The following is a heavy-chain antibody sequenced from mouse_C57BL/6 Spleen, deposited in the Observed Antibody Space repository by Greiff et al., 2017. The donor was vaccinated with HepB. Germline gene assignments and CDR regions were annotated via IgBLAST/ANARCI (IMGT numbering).Heavy chain of an antibody. J-gene: IGHJ3*01. CDR2: INPSNGGT. D-gene: IGHD2-4*01. CDR3: ARGSIYYDYDAAY. V-gene: IGHV1-53*01. CDR1: GYTFTSYW. Sequence: VQLQQPGTELVKPGASVKLSCKASGYTFTSYWMHWVKQRPGQGLEWIGNINPSNGGTNYNEKFKSKATLTVDKSSSTAYMQRSSLTSEDSAVYYCARGSIYYDYDAAYWGQVTLVTVSA.